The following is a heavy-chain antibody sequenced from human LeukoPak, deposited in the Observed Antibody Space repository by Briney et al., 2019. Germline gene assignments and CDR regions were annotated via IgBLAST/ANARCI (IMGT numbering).Heavy chain of an antibody. CDR1: GYTFTSYD. CDR3: ARGRYSSGWSPYNWFDP. J-gene: IGHJ5*02. Sequence: ASVKVSCKASGYTFTSYDINRVRQATGQGLEWMGWMNPNSGNTGYAQKFQGRVTMTRNTSISTACMELSSLRSEDTAVYYCARGRYSSGWSPYNWFDPWGQGTLVTVSS. D-gene: IGHD6-19*01. V-gene: IGHV1-8*01. CDR2: MNPNSGNT.